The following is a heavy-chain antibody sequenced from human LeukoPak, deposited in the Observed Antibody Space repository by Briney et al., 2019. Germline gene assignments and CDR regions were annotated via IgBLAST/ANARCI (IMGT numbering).Heavy chain of an antibody. CDR2: IIPIFGTA. CDR1: GGTFSSYA. V-gene: IGHV1-69*05. J-gene: IGHJ6*03. Sequence: SVKVSCKASGGTFSSYAISWVRQAPGQGLEWMGGIIPIFGTANYAQKFQGRVTITTGESTSTAYMELSSLRSEDTAVYYCARGEGYSGYDRRGYFYYYMDVWGKGTTVTASS. CDR3: ARGEGYSGYDRRGYFYYYMDV. D-gene: IGHD5-12*01.